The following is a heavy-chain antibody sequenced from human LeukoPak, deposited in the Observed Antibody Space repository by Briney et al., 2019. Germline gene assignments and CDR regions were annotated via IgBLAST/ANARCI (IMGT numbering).Heavy chain of an antibody. D-gene: IGHD2-2*02. CDR3: AKEGYMVYYFDY. CDR2: ISYDGSAK. J-gene: IGHJ4*02. CDR1: GFNFRRTG. Sequence: GGSLRLSCASSGFNFRRTGMHWVRQAPGKGLEWVAFISYDGSAKYYADSVKGRFTISRDNSKDILNPQMNSLRAEDTAVYYCAKEGYMVYYFDYWGQGTLVTVSS. V-gene: IGHV3-30*18.